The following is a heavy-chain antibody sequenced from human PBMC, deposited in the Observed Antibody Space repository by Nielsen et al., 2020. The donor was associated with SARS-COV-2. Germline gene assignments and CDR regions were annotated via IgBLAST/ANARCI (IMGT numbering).Heavy chain of an antibody. J-gene: IGHJ4*02. CDR3: AKDISGWYYFDY. V-gene: IGHV3-7*03. D-gene: IGHD6-19*01. CDR2: IKPDGSEK. Sequence: GGSLRLSCAASGFTFSSLWMSWVRQVPGKGLEWVADIKPDGSEKVYVDSVKGRFTISRDNAKNSLYLQMNSLRAEDTALYYCAKDISGWYYFDYWGQGTLVTVSS. CDR1: GFTFSSLW.